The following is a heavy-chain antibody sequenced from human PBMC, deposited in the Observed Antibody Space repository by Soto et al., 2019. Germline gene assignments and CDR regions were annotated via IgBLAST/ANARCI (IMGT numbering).Heavy chain of an antibody. Sequence: QVQLVESGGGVVQPGRSLRLSCAASGFTFSSYGMHWVRQAPGKGLEWVAVLWYDGSNKYYADSVKGRFTISRDNSKNPLYLQMNGPRAEDRAVYYCARRYGWFDPWGQGTLVTVSS. CDR1: GFTFSSYG. J-gene: IGHJ5*02. CDR2: LWYDGSNK. V-gene: IGHV3-33*01. D-gene: IGHD1-20*01. CDR3: ARRYGWFDP.